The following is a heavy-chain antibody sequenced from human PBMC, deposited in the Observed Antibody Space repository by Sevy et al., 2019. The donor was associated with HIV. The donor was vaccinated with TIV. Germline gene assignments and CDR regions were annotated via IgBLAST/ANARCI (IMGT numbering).Heavy chain of an antibody. CDR1: GFTFISYW. CDR3: ARKRITMVRGVIGDAFDI. CDR2: IKQDGSEK. D-gene: IGHD3-10*01. J-gene: IGHJ3*02. Sequence: GGSLRLSCAASGFTFISYWMSWVRQAPGKGLEWVANIKQDGSEKYYVDSVKGRFTISRDNAKNSLYLQMNSLRAEDTAVYYCARKRITMVRGVIGDAFDIWGQGTMVTVSS. V-gene: IGHV3-7*03.